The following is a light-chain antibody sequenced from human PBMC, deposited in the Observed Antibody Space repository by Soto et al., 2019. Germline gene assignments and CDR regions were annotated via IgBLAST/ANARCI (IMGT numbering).Light chain of an antibody. Sequence: VLTQSPGTLSLSPGERATLSCRGSQTVTRNFLAWYQQRPGQAPRLLIYDASDRAPGIPDRFSGSGSETNFTLTISRLEPEDFAVYFCHQYGSTPPITFGQGTRLEIK. J-gene: IGKJ5*01. CDR1: QTVTRNF. V-gene: IGKV3-20*01. CDR2: DAS. CDR3: HQYGSTPPIT.